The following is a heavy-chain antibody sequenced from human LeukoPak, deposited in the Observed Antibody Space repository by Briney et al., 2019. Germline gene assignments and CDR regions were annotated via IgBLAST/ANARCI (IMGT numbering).Heavy chain of an antibody. CDR2: IYSGGST. V-gene: IGHV3-66*01. CDR1: GFTVSSNY. Sequence: GGSLRLSCAASGFTVSSNYMSWVRQAPGKGLEWVSVIYSGGSTYYADSVKGRFTISRDNSKNTLYLQMNSLRAEGTAVYYCARGGSSGWYYFDYWGQGTLVTVSS. D-gene: IGHD6-19*01. CDR3: ARGGSSGWYYFDY. J-gene: IGHJ4*02.